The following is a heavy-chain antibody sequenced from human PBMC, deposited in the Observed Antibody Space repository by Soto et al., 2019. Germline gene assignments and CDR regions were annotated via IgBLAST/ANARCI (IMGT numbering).Heavy chain of an antibody. V-gene: IGHV5-51*01. CDR3: VRRGTPARGPFDY. J-gene: IGHJ4*02. CDR1: GYSFISQW. D-gene: IGHD1-26*01. CDR2: IYPGDSDT. Sequence: GESLKISCLGSGYSFISQWIGWVRQMPGKGLEWMGIIYPGDSDTRYSPSFQGQVIISADKSISTAYLQWSSLKASDTAIYYCVRRGTPARGPFDYWGQGTLVTVSS.